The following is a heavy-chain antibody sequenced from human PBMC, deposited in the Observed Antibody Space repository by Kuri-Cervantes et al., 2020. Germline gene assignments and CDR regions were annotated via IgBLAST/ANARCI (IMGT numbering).Heavy chain of an antibody. J-gene: IGHJ6*02. Sequence: SETLSLTCTVSGGSISSYYWSWIRQPPGKGLEWIGYIYYSGSTNYNPSLKSRVTISVDTSKNQFSLKLSSVTAADTAVYYCARLYYYDSSGYYSYYYGTDVWGQGTTVTVSS. D-gene: IGHD3-22*01. CDR3: ARLYYYDSSGYYSYYYGTDV. CDR1: GGSISSYY. CDR2: IYYSGST. V-gene: IGHV4-59*01.